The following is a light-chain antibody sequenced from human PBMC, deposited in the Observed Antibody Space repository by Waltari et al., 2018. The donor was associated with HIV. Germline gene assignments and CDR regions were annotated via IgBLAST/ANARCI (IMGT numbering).Light chain of an antibody. J-gene: IGKJ3*01. CDR1: QSISTN. Sequence: EIVMTQSPATLSVSPGERATLSCRASQSISTNLTWYQQRSGQAPRLLIYGASTRATAIPARFSGSVSGTDFTLTISSLEREDYATYFCQQYHDWPLTFGPGTKVDVK. CDR3: QQYHDWPLT. CDR2: GAS. V-gene: IGKV3-15*01.